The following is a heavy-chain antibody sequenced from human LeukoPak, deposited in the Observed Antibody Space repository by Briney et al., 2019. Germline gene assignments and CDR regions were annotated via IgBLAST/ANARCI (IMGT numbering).Heavy chain of an antibody. D-gene: IGHD3-22*01. CDR1: GGTFSSYA. Sequence: SVKVSCKASGGTFSSYAISWVRQAPGQGLEWMGRIIPIFGTANYAQKFQGRVTITTDESTSTAYMELSSLRSEDTAVYYCARDLRAYDSSGYPSYYFGYWGQGTLVTVSS. V-gene: IGHV1-69*05. J-gene: IGHJ4*02. CDR3: ARDLRAYDSSGYPSYYFGY. CDR2: IIPIFGTA.